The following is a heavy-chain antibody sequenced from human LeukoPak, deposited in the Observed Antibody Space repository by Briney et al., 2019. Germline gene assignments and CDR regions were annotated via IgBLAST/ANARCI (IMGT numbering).Heavy chain of an antibody. CDR1: GFTFNSYS. Sequence: PGGSLRLSYAASGFTFNSYSMNWVRQTPGKGLEWVSSISSSSGYIDYADSVKGRFTVSRDNSKNTLYLQMNSLRAEDTAVYYCANLLISYSSSVVDYWGQGTLVTVSS. CDR3: ANLLISYSSSVVDY. J-gene: IGHJ4*02. D-gene: IGHD6-13*01. CDR2: ISSSSGYI. V-gene: IGHV3-21*01.